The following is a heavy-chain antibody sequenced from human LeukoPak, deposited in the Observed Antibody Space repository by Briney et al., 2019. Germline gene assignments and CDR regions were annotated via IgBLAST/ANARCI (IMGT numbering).Heavy chain of an antibody. CDR1: GGSISSSSYY. Sequence: SETLSLTCTVSGGSISSSSYYWSWIRQPAGKGLEWIGRIYTSGSTNYNPSLKSRVTMSVDTSKNQFSLKLSSVTAADTAVYYCARDLGGSWRPGHGYYYYMDVWGKGTTVTISS. D-gene: IGHD6-13*01. V-gene: IGHV4-61*02. CDR3: ARDLGGSWRPGHGYYYYMDV. CDR2: IYTSGST. J-gene: IGHJ6*03.